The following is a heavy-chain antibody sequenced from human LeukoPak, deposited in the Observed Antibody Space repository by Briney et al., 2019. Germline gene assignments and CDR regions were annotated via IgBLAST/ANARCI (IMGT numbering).Heavy chain of an antibody. Sequence: SETLSLTCTVSGGSISSYYWSWIRQPPGKGLEWIGYIYYSGSTNYNPSLKSRVTISVDTSKNQFSLKLSSVTAADTAVYYCVRGGGYDSGIDYWGQGTLVTVSS. J-gene: IGHJ4*02. CDR2: IYYSGST. D-gene: IGHD5-12*01. V-gene: IGHV4-59*01. CDR1: GGSISSYY. CDR3: VRGGGYDSGIDY.